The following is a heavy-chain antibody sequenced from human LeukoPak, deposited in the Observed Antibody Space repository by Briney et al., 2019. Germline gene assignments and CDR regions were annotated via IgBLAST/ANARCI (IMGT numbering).Heavy chain of an antibody. V-gene: IGHV4-59*12. J-gene: IGHJ6*02. CDR1: GGSISSYY. CDR3: ARAVAVGTYYYYYGMDV. D-gene: IGHD6-19*01. Sequence: SETLSLTCTVSGGSISSYYWSWIRQPPGKGLEWIGYIYYSGSTNYNPSLKSRVTISVDTSKNQFSLKLRSVTAADTAVYYCARAVAVGTYYYYYGMDVWGQGATVTVSS. CDR2: IYYSGST.